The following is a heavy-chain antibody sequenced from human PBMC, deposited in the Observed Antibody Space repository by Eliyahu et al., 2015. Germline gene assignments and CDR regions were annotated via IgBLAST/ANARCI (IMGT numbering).Heavy chain of an antibody. D-gene: IGHD2-15*01. V-gene: IGHV3-30*18. CDR2: ISYDGSNK. Sequence: QVQLVXSGGGVVQPGRSLRLSCAXXGFTFSTXGMHWVRQAPGKGLEWVAVISYDGSNKYYADSVKGRFTISRDNSKNTLYLQMHSLRAEDTAVYYCAKDRIGWMDYWGQGTLVTVSS. CDR3: AKDRIGWMDY. J-gene: IGHJ4*02. CDR1: GFTFSTXG.